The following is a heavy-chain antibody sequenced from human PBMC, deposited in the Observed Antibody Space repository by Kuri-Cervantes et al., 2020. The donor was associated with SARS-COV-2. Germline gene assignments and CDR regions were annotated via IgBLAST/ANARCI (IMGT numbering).Heavy chain of an antibody. Sequence: ESLKISCSVSGFSATSGSYYWSWLRQSPGKGLEWIGYIYYGGSTTYNPALKSRVTISIDMTNNQFFLNLKGASAADTAVYYCARGFWTGFLFDSWGQGSLVTVSS. CDR2: IYYGGST. CDR1: GFSATSGSYY. J-gene: IGHJ4*02. V-gene: IGHV4-61*01. D-gene: IGHD3/OR15-3a*01. CDR3: ARGFWTGFLFDS.